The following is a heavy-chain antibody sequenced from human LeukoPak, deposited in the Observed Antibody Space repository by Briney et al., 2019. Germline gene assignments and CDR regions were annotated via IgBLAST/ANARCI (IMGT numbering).Heavy chain of an antibody. CDR3: ARGRGGHYDY. V-gene: IGHV3-64*02. J-gene: IGHJ4*02. D-gene: IGHD3-10*01. CDR2: INSNGGST. CDR1: GFTFTTFT. Sequence: PGRSLRLSCVGSGFTFTTFTMHWVRQAPGKGLEYVSAINSNGGSTYYADSVKGRFTISRDNSKNTLYLQMGSLRAEDMAMYYCARGRGGHYDYWGQGTLVTVSS.